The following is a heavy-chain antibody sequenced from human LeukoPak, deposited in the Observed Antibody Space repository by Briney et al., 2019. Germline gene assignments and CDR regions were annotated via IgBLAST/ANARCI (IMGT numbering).Heavy chain of an antibody. J-gene: IGHJ6*03. Sequence: SVKVSCKASGGTFSSYAISWVRQAPGQGLEWMGGIIPIFGTANYAQKFQGRVTITADESTSTAYMELSSLRSEDTAVYYCARAGYYDFWSGYYSNAYYYYYMDVWGKGTTVTVSS. CDR2: IIPIFGTA. CDR1: GGTFSSYA. V-gene: IGHV1-69*13. D-gene: IGHD3-3*01. CDR3: ARAGYYDFWSGYYSNAYYYYYMDV.